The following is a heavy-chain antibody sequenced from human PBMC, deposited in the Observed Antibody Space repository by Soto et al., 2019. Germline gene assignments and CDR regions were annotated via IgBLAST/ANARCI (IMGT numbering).Heavy chain of an antibody. CDR2: IYYSGST. Sequence: QLQLQESGPGLVKPSETLSLTCTVSGGSISSSSYYWGWIRQPPGKGLEWIGSIYYSGSTYYNPSLKSRVTISVDTSKNQFSLKLSSVTAADTAVYYCARLGEYSSSSIGYWGQGTLVTVSS. V-gene: IGHV4-39*01. CDR3: ARLGEYSSSSIGY. J-gene: IGHJ4*02. D-gene: IGHD6-6*01. CDR1: GGSISSSSYY.